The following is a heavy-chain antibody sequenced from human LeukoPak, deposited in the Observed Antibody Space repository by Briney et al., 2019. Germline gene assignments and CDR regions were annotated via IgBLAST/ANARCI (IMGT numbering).Heavy chain of an antibody. CDR2: ISGSGGYT. D-gene: IGHD3-16*01. CDR3: AKRGGYLVDP. CDR1: GFTFGDYA. J-gene: IGHJ5*02. V-gene: IGHV3-23*01. Sequence: GGSLRLSFAASGFTFGDYAMSWVRQAPGKGLEWVSVISGSGGYTYYVDSVKGRFTISRDNSKNTLYLQMNSLRAEDTAVYYCAKRGGYLVDPWGQGTLVTVSS.